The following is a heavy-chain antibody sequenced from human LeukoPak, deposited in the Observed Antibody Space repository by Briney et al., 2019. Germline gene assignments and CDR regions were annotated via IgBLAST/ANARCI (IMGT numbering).Heavy chain of an antibody. CDR1: GFTFDDYA. J-gene: IGHJ4*02. Sequence: GGSLRLSCAASGFTFDDYAMHWVRQAPGKGLEWVSGISWDSGSIGYADSVKGRFTISRDNAKNSLYLQMNSLRAEDTALYYCAKAGYGSGSYYFDYWGQGTLVTVSS. CDR3: AKAGYGSGSYYFDY. CDR2: ISWDSGSI. D-gene: IGHD3-10*01. V-gene: IGHV3-9*01.